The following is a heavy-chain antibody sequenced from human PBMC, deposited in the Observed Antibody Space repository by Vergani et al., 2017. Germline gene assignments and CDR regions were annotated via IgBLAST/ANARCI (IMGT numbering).Heavy chain of an antibody. Sequence: EVQLVESGGGLVQPGGSLRLSCAASGFTFSSYWMSWVRQAPGKGLEWVANIKQDGSEKYYVDSVKGRFTISRDNAKNSLYLQMNSLRAEDTAVYYCAKGAITMIVVVIAGDAFDIWGQGTMVTVSS. J-gene: IGHJ3*02. CDR3: AKGAITMIVVVIAGDAFDI. V-gene: IGHV3-7*01. CDR1: GFTFSSYW. D-gene: IGHD3-22*01. CDR2: IKQDGSEK.